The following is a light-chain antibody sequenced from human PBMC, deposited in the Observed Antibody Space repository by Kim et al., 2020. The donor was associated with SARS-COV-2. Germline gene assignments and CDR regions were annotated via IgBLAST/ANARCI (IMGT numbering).Light chain of an antibody. J-gene: IGKJ1*01. Sequence: DIQMTQSPSSLSVAVGDRVTITCRASQGITNSLAWYQQKPGKVPQLLIYAASALQSGVPSRFSGSGSGTDFTLTISSLQPEDVATYYCQKYNSAPWTCGQVTKVDIK. CDR3: QKYNSAPWT. CDR1: QGITNS. V-gene: IGKV1-27*01. CDR2: AAS.